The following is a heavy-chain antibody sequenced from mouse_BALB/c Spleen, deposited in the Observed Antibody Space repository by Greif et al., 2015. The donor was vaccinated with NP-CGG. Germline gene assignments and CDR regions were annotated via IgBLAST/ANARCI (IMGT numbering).Heavy chain of an antibody. CDR3: ARRTGTEAMDY. CDR1: GYTFTDYY. J-gene: IGHJ4*01. CDR2: IYPGSGNT. D-gene: IGHD4-1*01. V-gene: IGHV1-84*02. Sequence: SGPELVKPGASVEISCKASGYTFTDYYINWVKQKPGQGLEWIGWIYPGSGNTKYNEKFKGKATLTVDTSSSTAYMQLSSLTSEDTAVYFCARRTGTEAMDYWGQGTSVTVSS.